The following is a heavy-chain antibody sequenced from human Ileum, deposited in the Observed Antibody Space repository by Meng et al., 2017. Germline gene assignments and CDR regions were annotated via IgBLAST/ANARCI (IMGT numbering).Heavy chain of an antibody. J-gene: IGHJ4*02. V-gene: IGHV3-11*01. Sequence: GQLVESGGGLVEPGGSLGLSCAASGFTLSDHYMTWIRQAPGKGPEWVSFISNSGNIRENADSVKGRFTISRDNAKNALYLQMDSLKVEDTAMYYCGRGHWGLDYWGQGTRVTVSS. CDR3: GRGHWGLDY. D-gene: IGHD7-27*01. CDR1: GFTLSDHY. CDR2: ISNSGNIR.